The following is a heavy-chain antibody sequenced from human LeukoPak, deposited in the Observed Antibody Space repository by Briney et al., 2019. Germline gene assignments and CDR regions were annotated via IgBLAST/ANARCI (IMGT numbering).Heavy chain of an antibody. CDR2: ISSSSSTI. Sequence: GGSLRLSCAASGFTLSSYSMNWVRQAPGKGLEWVSYISSSSSTIYYADSVKGRFTISRDNAKNSLYLQMNSLRAEDTAVYYCARTTNYGDCVFYYYYYYYMDVWGKGTTVTVSS. J-gene: IGHJ6*03. D-gene: IGHD4-17*01. CDR1: GFTLSSYS. V-gene: IGHV3-48*01. CDR3: ARTTNYGDCVFYYYYYYYMDV.